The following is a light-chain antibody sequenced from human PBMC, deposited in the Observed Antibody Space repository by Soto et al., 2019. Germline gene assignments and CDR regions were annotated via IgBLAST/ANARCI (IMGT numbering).Light chain of an antibody. CDR3: QQYGVSPPT. V-gene: IGKV3-20*01. CDR2: GAS. Sequence: EIVLTQSPGTLSLSPGERATLSCRASQSVTGSHLAWYQQRHGQAPRPLIYGASSRATGIPDRFSGSGSGTDFPLTITRLEPEDFAVYYCQQYGVSPPTFGQGTKVEMK. CDR1: QSVTGSH. J-gene: IGKJ1*01.